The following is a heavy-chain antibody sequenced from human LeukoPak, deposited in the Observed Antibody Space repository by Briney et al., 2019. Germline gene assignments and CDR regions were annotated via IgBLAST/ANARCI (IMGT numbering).Heavy chain of an antibody. Sequence: GGSLRLSCAASGFTFSSYGMHWVRQAPGKGLEWVAFIRYDGSNKYYADSVKGRFTISRDNSKNTLYLQMNSLRAEDTAVYYCAKALGYCSSTSCPGTDPWGQGTLVTVSS. V-gene: IGHV3-30*02. CDR2: IRYDGSNK. D-gene: IGHD2-2*01. J-gene: IGHJ5*02. CDR1: GFTFSSYG. CDR3: AKALGYCSSTSCPGTDP.